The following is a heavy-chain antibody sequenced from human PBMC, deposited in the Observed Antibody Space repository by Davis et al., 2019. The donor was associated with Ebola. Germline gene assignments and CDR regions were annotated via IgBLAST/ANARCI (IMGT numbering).Heavy chain of an antibody. Sequence: SETLSLTCAVYGGSLSGVYWSWIRQSPGKGLEWIGEINHRGNYNYNPSLKSRVTMSVDTSRNQVSLKLSSVTAADTAVYYCARELHDYGGNSVGFDYWGPGTLVTVSS. D-gene: IGHD4-23*01. J-gene: IGHJ4*02. CDR3: ARELHDYGGNSVGFDY. CDR2: INHRGNY. V-gene: IGHV4-34*01. CDR1: GGSLSGVY.